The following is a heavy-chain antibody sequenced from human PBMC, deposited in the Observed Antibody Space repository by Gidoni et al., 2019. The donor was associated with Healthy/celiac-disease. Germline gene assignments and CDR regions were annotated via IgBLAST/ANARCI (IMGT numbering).Heavy chain of an antibody. J-gene: IGHJ6*03. D-gene: IGHD2-2*02. CDR1: GFTFINAW. CDR3: TTDIVVVPAAIGAYYYYYMDV. V-gene: IGHV3-15*01. Sequence: EVQLVESGGGLVKPGGSLRLSCAASGFTFINAWMSWVRPAPGKGLEWVGRIKSKTDGGTTDYAAPVKGRFTISRDDSKNTLYLQMNSLKTEDTAVYYCTTDIVVVPAAIGAYYYYYMDVWGKGTTVTVSS. CDR2: IKSKTDGGTT.